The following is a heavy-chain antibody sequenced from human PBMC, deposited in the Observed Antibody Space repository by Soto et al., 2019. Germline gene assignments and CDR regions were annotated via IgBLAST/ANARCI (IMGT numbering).Heavy chain of an antibody. CDR3: AKDHPRSRITIFLWDY. CDR2: ISGSGGST. J-gene: IGHJ4*02. V-gene: IGHV3-23*01. D-gene: IGHD3-3*01. CDR1: GFTFSSYA. Sequence: EVQLLESGGGLVQPGGSLRLSCAASGFTFSSYAMSWVRQAPGKGLEWVSAISGSGGSTYYADSVKGRFTISRDNSKNTLYLQMNSLRAEDTAVYYCAKDHPRSRITIFLWDYWGQGTLVTVSS.